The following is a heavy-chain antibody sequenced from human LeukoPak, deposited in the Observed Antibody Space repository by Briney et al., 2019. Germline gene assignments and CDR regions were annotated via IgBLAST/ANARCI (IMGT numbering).Heavy chain of an antibody. Sequence: SQTLSLTCTVSGGSISSYYWSWIRQPAGKGLEWNGRIYTSGSTNYNPSLKSRVTMSVDTSKNQFSLKLSSVTAADTAVYYCARGIWFGEITNWFDPWGQRSLVTVSS. D-gene: IGHD3-10*01. CDR2: IYTSGST. CDR1: GGSISSYY. J-gene: IGHJ5*02. CDR3: ARGIWFGEITNWFDP. V-gene: IGHV4-4*07.